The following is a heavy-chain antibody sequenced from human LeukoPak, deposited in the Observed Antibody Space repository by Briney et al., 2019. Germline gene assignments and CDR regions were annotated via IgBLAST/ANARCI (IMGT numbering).Heavy chain of an antibody. J-gene: IGHJ4*02. D-gene: IGHD3-10*01. CDR2: INHSGST. Sequence: SETLSLTCAVYGGSFSGYYWSWIRQPPGKGLEWIGEINHSGSTNYNPSLKSRVTISVDTSKNQFSLKLGSVTAADTAVYYCARSPRGGSGSYDYWGQGTLVTVSS. CDR1: GGSFSGYY. V-gene: IGHV4-34*01. CDR3: ARSPRGGSGSYDY.